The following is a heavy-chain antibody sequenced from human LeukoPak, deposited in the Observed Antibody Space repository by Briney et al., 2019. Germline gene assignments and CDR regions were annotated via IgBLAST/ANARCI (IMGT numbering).Heavy chain of an antibody. Sequence: SETLSLTCTVSGGSISSYYWSWIRQPPGKGLEWIGYIYYSGSTNYNPSLKSRVTISVDTSKNQFALKLSSVTAADTAVYYCARGRSYGYVDYWGQGTLVTVSS. J-gene: IGHJ4*02. V-gene: IGHV4-59*01. D-gene: IGHD5-18*01. CDR3: ARGRSYGYVDY. CDR2: IYYSGST. CDR1: GGSISSYY.